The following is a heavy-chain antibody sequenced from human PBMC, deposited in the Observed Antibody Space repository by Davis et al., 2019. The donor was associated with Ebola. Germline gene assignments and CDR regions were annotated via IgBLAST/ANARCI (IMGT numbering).Heavy chain of an antibody. CDR3: ATNSGGIELWTYFEY. V-gene: IGHV1-2*02. Sequence: ASVKVSCKTSGYTFSDSYIHWVRPAPGQGLAWMGWINPKNGATNYAQKFRGRVTVTRDTSVNTAYLQLSSLIPNDTAVYSCATNSGGIELWTYFEYWSQGTLVTVSS. J-gene: IGHJ4*02. D-gene: IGHD7-27*01. CDR1: GYTFSDSY. CDR2: INPKNGAT.